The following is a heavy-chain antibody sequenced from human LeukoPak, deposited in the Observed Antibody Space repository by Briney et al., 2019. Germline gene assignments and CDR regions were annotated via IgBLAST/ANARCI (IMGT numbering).Heavy chain of an antibody. CDR1: GYTFTSYG. Sequence: ASVKVSCKASGYTFTSYGISWVRQAPGQGLEWMGWISAYNGNTNYAQKLQGRVTMTRDTSTSTVYMELSSLRSEDTAVYYCARGGITIFGVVKVWFDPWGQGTLVTVSS. CDR3: ARGGITIFGVVKVWFDP. J-gene: IGHJ5*02. D-gene: IGHD3-3*01. V-gene: IGHV1-18*01. CDR2: ISAYNGNT.